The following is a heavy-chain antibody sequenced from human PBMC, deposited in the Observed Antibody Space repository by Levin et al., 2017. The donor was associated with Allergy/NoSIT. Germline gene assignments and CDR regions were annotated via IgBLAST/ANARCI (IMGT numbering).Heavy chain of an antibody. CDR1: RFTFTSFG. D-gene: IGHD2-15*01. J-gene: IGHJ4*02. CDR2: ISSDGKNK. Sequence: PGGSLRLSCEASRFTFTSFGMHWFRQAPGKRLEWVAVISSDGKNKDYAASVKGRFTISRDNSNNTLFLLMNSLTSDDTAVYYCAKDRSSWHRGIDYWGQGSLVTVSS. V-gene: IGHV3-30*18. CDR3: AKDRSSWHRGIDY.